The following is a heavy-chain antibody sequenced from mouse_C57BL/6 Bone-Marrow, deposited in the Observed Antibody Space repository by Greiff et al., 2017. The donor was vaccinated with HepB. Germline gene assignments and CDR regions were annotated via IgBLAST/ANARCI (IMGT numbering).Heavy chain of an antibody. CDR3: ARRNYYSNYFDY. J-gene: IGHJ2*01. D-gene: IGHD2-5*01. CDR1: GFTFSDYG. Sequence: EVQLVESGGGLVKPGGSLKLSCAASGFTFSDYGMHWVRQAPEKGLEWVAYISSGSSTIYYADTVKGRFTISRDNAKNTLFLQMTSLRSEDTAMYYCARRNYYSNYFDYWGQGTTLTVSS. CDR2: ISSGSSTI. V-gene: IGHV5-17*01.